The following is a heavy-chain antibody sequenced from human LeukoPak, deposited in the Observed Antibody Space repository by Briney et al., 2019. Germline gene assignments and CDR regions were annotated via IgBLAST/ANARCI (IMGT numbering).Heavy chain of an antibody. CDR3: ARGPAGYN. CDR2: IYSGGST. J-gene: IGHJ4*02. D-gene: IGHD1-1*01. CDR1: GSTVSSNH. Sequence: GGSLRLSCAASGSTVSSNHMSWVRQAPGKGLEWVSVIYSGGSTDYADSVKGRFTISRDNSKNTLYLQMNSLRAEDTAVYHCARGPAGYNWGQGTLVTVSS. V-gene: IGHV3-53*01.